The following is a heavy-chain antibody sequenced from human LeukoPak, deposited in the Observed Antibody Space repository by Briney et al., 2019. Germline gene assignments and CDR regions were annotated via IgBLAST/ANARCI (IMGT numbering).Heavy chain of an antibody. CDR1: GFTFSSYA. Sequence: PGGSLRLSCAASGFTFSSYAMSWVRQAPGKGLEWVSAISGSGGSTYYADSVKGRFTISRDNSKNTLYLQMNSLRAEDTAVYYCAKGEAYYDSSGYFDYWGQGTLATVSS. V-gene: IGHV3-23*01. CDR3: AKGEAYYDSSGYFDY. D-gene: IGHD3-22*01. J-gene: IGHJ4*02. CDR2: ISGSGGST.